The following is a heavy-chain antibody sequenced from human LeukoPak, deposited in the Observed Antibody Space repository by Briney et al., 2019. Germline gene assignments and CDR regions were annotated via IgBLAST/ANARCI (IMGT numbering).Heavy chain of an antibody. D-gene: IGHD3-16*02. CDR2: IYHNGFS. Sequence: SETLSLTCSVSGGSISSDDYYWSWIRQSPGKGLEWLGNIYHNGFSDNNPSLKSRVTISVDTSKNQFSLKLSSVTAADTAVYYCARDWAGYYDYVWGSYRPTIDYWGQGTLVTVSS. V-gene: IGHV4-30-4*01. CDR3: ARDWAGYYDYVWGSYRPTIDY. J-gene: IGHJ4*02. CDR1: GGSISSDDYY.